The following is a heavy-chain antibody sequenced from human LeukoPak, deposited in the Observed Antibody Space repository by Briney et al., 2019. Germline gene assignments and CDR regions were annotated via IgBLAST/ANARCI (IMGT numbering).Heavy chain of an antibody. CDR1: GFTFSSYA. CDR3: ARGNVLRYFDWIEGYFQH. V-gene: IGHV3-30-3*01. Sequence: GGSLRLSCAASGFTFSSYAMHWVRQAPGKGLEWVAVISYDGSNKYYADSVKGRFTISRDNSKNTLYLQMNSLRAEDTAVYYCARGNVLRYFDWIEGYFQHWGQGTLVTVSS. CDR2: ISYDGSNK. D-gene: IGHD3-9*01. J-gene: IGHJ1*01.